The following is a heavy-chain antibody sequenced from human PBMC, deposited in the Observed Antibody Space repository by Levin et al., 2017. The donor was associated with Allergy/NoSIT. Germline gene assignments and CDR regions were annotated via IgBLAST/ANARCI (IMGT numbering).Heavy chain of an antibody. CDR3: ARDFPPYSIGYYMDV. CDR1: GYTFTGYY. Sequence: GESLKISCKASGYTFTGYYIQWVRQAPGQGLEWMGRINPNSGDTNYAQKFQGRVTMTRDTSISTAYMELSRLRSDDTAVYYCARDFPPYSIGYYMDVWGKGTTVTVSS. J-gene: IGHJ6*03. D-gene: IGHD5-18*01. CDR2: INPNSGDT. V-gene: IGHV1-2*06.